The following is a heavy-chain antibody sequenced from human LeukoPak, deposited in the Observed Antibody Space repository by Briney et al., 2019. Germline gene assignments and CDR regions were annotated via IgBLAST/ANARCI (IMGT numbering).Heavy chain of an antibody. Sequence: SETLSLTCTVSGGSISSYYWSWIRQPPVKGLEWIGYIYYSGSTNYNPSLKSRVTISVDTSKNQFSLKLSSVTAADTAVYYCAREKARWGIDYWGQGTLVTVSS. CDR1: GGSISSYY. J-gene: IGHJ4*02. CDR3: AREKARWGIDY. CDR2: IYYSGST. D-gene: IGHD4-23*01. V-gene: IGHV4-59*01.